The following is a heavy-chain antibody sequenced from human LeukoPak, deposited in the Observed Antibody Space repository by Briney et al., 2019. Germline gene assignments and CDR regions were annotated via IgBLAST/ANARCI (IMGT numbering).Heavy chain of an antibody. Sequence: PSETLSLTCAAYGGSFSGYYWSWIRQPPGKGLEWIGEINHSGSTNYNPSLKSRVTISVDTSKNQFSLKLSSVTAADTAVYYCAGRRRHYGDYATSDYWGQGTLVTVSS. CDR1: GGSFSGYY. D-gene: IGHD4-17*01. CDR2: INHSGST. J-gene: IGHJ4*02. CDR3: AGRRRHYGDYATSDY. V-gene: IGHV4-34*01.